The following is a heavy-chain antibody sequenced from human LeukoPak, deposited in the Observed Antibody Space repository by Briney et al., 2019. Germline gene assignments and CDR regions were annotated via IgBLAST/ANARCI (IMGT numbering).Heavy chain of an antibody. V-gene: IGHV3-7*01. D-gene: IGHD3-10*01. Sequence: PGGSLRLSCVASRFTFSSYAMSWVRQAPGKGLEWVANIKQDGSEKYYVDSVKGRFTISRDNAKNSLYLQMNSLRAEDTAVYYCARVRDYGSGSRPYYFDYWGQGTLVTVSS. J-gene: IGHJ4*02. CDR3: ARVRDYGSGSRPYYFDY. CDR1: RFTFSSYA. CDR2: IKQDGSEK.